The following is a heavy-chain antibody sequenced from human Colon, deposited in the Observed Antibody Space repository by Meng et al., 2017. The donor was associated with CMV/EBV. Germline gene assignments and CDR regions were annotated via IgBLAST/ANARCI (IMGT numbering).Heavy chain of an antibody. CDR2: ISSSSSYI. V-gene: IGHV3-21*01. D-gene: IGHD2-2*02. CDR1: GFIFSDYS. J-gene: IGHJ4*02. Sequence: GESLKISCAASGFIFSDYSMNWVRQAPGKGLEWVSSISSSSSYIYYGDSMKGRFTISRDNAKNSLYLQMNSLRDEDTAVYYCASCDSTTTCYTGFQYWGQGTLVTVSS. CDR3: ASCDSTTTCYTGFQY.